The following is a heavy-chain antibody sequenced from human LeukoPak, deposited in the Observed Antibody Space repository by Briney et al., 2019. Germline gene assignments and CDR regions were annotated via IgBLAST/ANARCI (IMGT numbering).Heavy chain of an antibody. CDR2: IYYSGST. CDR3: ARSSNFDY. J-gene: IGHJ4*02. D-gene: IGHD6-19*01. Sequence: SETLSLTCTVSGGSISIYYWSWIRQPPGKGLEWIGYIYYSGSTNYNPSLKSRVTISVDTSKNQFSLKLSSVTAADTAVYYCARSSNFDYWGQGTLVTVSS. CDR1: GGSISIYY. V-gene: IGHV4-59*01.